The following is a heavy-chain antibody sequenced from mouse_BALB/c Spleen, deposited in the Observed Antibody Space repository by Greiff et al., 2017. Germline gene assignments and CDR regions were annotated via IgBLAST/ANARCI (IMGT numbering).Heavy chain of an antibody. CDR2: INPSNGRT. D-gene: IGHD2-1*01. CDR1: GYTFTSYW. Sequence: QVQLQQPGAELVKPGASVKLSCKASGYTFTSYWMHWVKQRPGQGLEWIGEINPSNGRTNYNEKFKSKATLTVDKSSSTAYMQLSSLTSEDSAVYYCARDSGGNYEFAYWGQGTLVTVSA. V-gene: IGHV1S81*02. CDR3: ARDSGGNYEFAY. J-gene: IGHJ3*01.